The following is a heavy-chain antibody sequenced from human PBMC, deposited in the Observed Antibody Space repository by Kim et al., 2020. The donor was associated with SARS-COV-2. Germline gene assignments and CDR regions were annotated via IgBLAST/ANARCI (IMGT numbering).Heavy chain of an antibody. CDR3: ARDRGGWLQLRGVFDY. D-gene: IGHD5-12*01. V-gene: IGHV3-33*01. CDR1: GFTFSSYG. J-gene: IGHJ4*01. CDR2: IWYDGSNK. Sequence: GGSLRLSCAVSGFTFSSYGMHWVRQAPGKGLEWVAVIWYDGSNKYYADSVKGRLTISRDNSKNTLYLQMNSPRAADTAVYYCARDRGGWLQLRGVFDYWG.